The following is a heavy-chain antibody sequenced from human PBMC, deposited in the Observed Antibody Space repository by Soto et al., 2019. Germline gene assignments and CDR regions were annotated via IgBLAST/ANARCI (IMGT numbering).Heavy chain of an antibody. Sequence: QVQLVESGGGVVQPGRSLRLSCSAAGFTFSTYGMHWVRQAPGKGLEWVAIISYDGSKEYYADSVKGRFTISRDNSKNTLYMQLNSLRAEDKAVYYCAKGYSGSYPGGADYWGQGTLVTVSS. CDR1: GFTFSTYG. J-gene: IGHJ4*02. CDR2: ISYDGSKE. D-gene: IGHD1-26*01. CDR3: AKGYSGSYPGGADY. V-gene: IGHV3-30*18.